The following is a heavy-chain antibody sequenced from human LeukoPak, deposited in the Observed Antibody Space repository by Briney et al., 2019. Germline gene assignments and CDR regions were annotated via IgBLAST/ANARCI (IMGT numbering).Heavy chain of an antibody. CDR1: GGSISSSSYY. D-gene: IGHD6-13*01. V-gene: IGHV4-39*01. Sequence: SETLSLTCTVSGGSISSSSYYWGWIRQPPGKGLEWIGSIYYSGSTYYNPSLKSRVTISVDTSKNQFSLKLSSATAADTAVYYCARRPGIAIGGYDYWGQGTLVTVSS. CDR2: IYYSGST. J-gene: IGHJ4*02. CDR3: ARRPGIAIGGYDY.